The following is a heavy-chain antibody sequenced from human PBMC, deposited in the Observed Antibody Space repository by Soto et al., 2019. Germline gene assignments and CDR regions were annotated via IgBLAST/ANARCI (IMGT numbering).Heavy chain of an antibody. CDR3: ARGRSDFWSGYSYYYGMDV. CDR2: INPNSGGT. Sequence: ASLKVSCKASGYTFTGYYMHWVRQAPGQGLEWMGWINPNSGGTNYAQKFQGRVTMTRDTSISTAYMELSRLRSDDTVVYYCARGRSDFWSGYSYYYGMDVWGQGTTVTVSS. J-gene: IGHJ6*02. CDR1: GYTFTGYY. D-gene: IGHD3-3*01. V-gene: IGHV1-2*02.